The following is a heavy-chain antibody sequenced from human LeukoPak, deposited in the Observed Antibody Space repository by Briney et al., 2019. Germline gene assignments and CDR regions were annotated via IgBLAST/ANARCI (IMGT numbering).Heavy chain of an antibody. Sequence: GGSLRLSCAASGFTFSSYGMHWVRQAPGKGLEWVAFIRYDGSNKYYADSVKGRFTISRDNSKNTLYLQMNSLRAEDTAVYYCAKSLAYCGGDCYPSNSDYWGQGTLVTVSS. CDR1: GFTFSSYG. CDR3: AKSLAYCGGDCYPSNSDY. V-gene: IGHV3-30*02. D-gene: IGHD2-21*02. J-gene: IGHJ4*02. CDR2: IRYDGSNK.